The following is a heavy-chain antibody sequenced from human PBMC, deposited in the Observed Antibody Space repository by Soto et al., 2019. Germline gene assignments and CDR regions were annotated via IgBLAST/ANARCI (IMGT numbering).Heavy chain of an antibody. CDR1: GGSISSGGYY. CDR3: ARVTYSSGWSFFDY. J-gene: IGHJ4*02. Sequence: PSETLSLTCTVSGGSISSGGYYWSWIRQHPGKGLEWIGYIYYSGSTYYNPSLKSRVTISVDTSKNQFSLKLSSVTAADTAVYYCARVTYSSGWSFFDYWGQGTLVTVSS. D-gene: IGHD6-19*01. V-gene: IGHV4-31*03. CDR2: IYYSGST.